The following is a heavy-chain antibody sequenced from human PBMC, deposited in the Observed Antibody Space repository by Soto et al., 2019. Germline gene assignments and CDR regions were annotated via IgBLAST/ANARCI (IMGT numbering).Heavy chain of an antibody. CDR1: GYTFTSYG. Sequence: ASVQVSCKASGYTFTSYGISWVRQAPGQRLEWMGWINAANGNTKYSQKFQGRVTMTEDTSTDTAYMELSSLRSEDTAVYYCATVGSGWAFDYWGQGTLVTVSS. CDR3: ATVGSGWAFDY. CDR2: INAANGNT. D-gene: IGHD6-19*01. J-gene: IGHJ4*02. V-gene: IGHV1-18*01.